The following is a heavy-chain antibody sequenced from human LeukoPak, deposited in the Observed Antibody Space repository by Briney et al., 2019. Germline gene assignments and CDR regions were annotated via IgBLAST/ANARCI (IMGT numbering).Heavy chain of an antibody. J-gene: IGHJ4*02. CDR1: GFTFSIYA. CDR2: ISYDGSNK. CDR3: ARDAEEVGDTNPEY. V-gene: IGHV3-30*04. Sequence: PGGSLRLSCAASGFTFSIYAMHWVRQAPGKGLEWVAVISYDGSNKYYADSVKGRFTISRDNSKNTLYLQMNSLRAEDTAVYYCARDAEEVGDTNPEYWGQGPLVPVFS. D-gene: IGHD1-26*01.